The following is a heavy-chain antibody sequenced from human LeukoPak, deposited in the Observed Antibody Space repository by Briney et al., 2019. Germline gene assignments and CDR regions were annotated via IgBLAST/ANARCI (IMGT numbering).Heavy chain of an antibody. D-gene: IGHD2-2*01. CDR1: GGTFSSYA. CDR2: IIPIFGTA. Sequence: ASVKVSCKAPGGTFSSYAISWVRQAPGQGLEWMGGIIPIFGTANYAQKFQGRVTITTDESTSTAYMELSSLRSEDTAVYYCASGGWNLVVPAAMADYYYYMDVWGKGTTVTVSS. V-gene: IGHV1-69*05. CDR3: ASGGWNLVVPAAMADYYYYMDV. J-gene: IGHJ6*03.